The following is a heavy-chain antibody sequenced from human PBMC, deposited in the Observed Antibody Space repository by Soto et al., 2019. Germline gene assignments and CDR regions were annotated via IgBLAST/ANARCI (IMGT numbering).Heavy chain of an antibody. D-gene: IGHD1-7*01. CDR2: IYRTGST. V-gene: IGHV4-4*02. Sequence: SETLSLTCAVSGGSFTSNNWWTWVRQPPGQGLEWIGEIYRTGSTNYNPSLQSRVTISLDKSENQFSLKVTSLTAADTAVYYCASRDPGTSVDYWGQGTLVTVSS. CDR1: GGSFTSNNW. J-gene: IGHJ4*02. CDR3: ASRDPGTSVDY.